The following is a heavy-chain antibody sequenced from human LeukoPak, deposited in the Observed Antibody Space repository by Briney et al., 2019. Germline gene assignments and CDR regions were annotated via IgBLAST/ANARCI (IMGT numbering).Heavy chain of an antibody. Sequence: SETLSLTCTVSGGSITSYLWSWIRQPPGKGLEWIGYIYYSGSTNYNPSLKSRVTILVDTSKNQFSLKVSSVTAADTAVYYCARGQYSGSCFDNWGQGSLVTVSS. CDR1: GGSITSYL. D-gene: IGHD1-26*01. V-gene: IGHV4-59*01. CDR2: IYYSGST. J-gene: IGHJ4*02. CDR3: ARGQYSGSCFDN.